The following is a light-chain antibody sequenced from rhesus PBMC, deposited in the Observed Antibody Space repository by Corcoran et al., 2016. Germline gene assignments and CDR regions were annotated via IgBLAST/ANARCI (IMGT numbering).Light chain of an antibody. CDR3: QPYNNSPLT. V-gene: IGKV1-66*01. CDR2: NAS. J-gene: IGKJ4*01. Sequence: DIQMTQSPSSLSASVGDRVTITCRASQGINNYLSWYQKKPGKAPQPLIYNASSWETGVPSRFSGSRSGTAYTLTISSLQPEDIATYYCQPYNNSPLTFGGGTEVELK. CDR1: QGINNY.